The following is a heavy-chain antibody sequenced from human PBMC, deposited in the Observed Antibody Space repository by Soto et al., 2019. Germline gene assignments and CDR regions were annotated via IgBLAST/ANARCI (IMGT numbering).Heavy chain of an antibody. CDR1: GGSISSSSYY. Sequence: PSETLSLTCTVSGGSISSSSYYWGWIRQPPGKGLEWIESIYYSGSTYYNPSLKSRVTISVDTSKNQFSLKLSSVTAADTAVYYCASILDLNSSGWYRRYYYYGMDVWGQGTTVTVSS. J-gene: IGHJ6*02. CDR2: IYYSGST. D-gene: IGHD6-19*01. CDR3: ASILDLNSSGWYRRYYYYGMDV. V-gene: IGHV4-39*01.